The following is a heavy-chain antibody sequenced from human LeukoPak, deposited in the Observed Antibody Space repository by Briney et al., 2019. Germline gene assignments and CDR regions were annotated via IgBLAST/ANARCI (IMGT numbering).Heavy chain of an antibody. CDR3: VRGYTIGPGGY. D-gene: IGHD3-16*02. V-gene: IGHV3-74*03. CDR2: INSDGSST. CDR1: GFTFSSYV. Sequence: GGSLRLSCAASGFTFSSYVMYWVRQAPGKRLVWVSRINSDGSSTTYADSVKGRFTISRDNAKNTLHLQMNSLRVEDTAVYYCVRGYTIGPGGYWGQGTLVTVSS. J-gene: IGHJ4*02.